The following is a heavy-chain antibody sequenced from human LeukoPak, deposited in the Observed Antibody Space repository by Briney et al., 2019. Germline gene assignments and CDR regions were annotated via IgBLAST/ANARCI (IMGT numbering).Heavy chain of an antibody. Sequence: GGSLRLSCAASGFTFCSYAMSWVRQAPGMGLEWVSAISGSGGSTYYADSVKGRFTISRDNSKNTLYLQMNSLRAEDTAVYYCATQQQLVPPGAFDIWGQGTMVTVSS. CDR3: ATQQQLVPPGAFDI. CDR2: ISGSGGST. V-gene: IGHV3-23*01. CDR1: GFTFCSYA. D-gene: IGHD6-13*01. J-gene: IGHJ3*02.